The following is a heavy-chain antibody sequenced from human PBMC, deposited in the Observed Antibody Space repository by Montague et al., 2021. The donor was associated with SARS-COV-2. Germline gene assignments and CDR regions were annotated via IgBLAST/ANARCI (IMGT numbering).Heavy chain of an antibody. J-gene: IGHJ2*01. CDR2: IYTTGSS. CDR1: AGSIRDYY. CDR3: ARERSYLYWYFDL. V-gene: IGHV4-4*07. Sequence: SETLSPTRAVSAGSIRDYYWSWIRQPAGKGLEWIGRIYTTGSSDYSPSLQSRVTMSVDTSKNQVSLRLMSVTAADTALYYCARERSYLYWYFDLWGRGTLVTVSS.